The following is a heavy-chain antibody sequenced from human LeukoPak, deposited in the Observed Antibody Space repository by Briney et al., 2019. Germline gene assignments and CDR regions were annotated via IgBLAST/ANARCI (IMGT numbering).Heavy chain of an antibody. CDR1: GGSLTNYY. D-gene: IGHD3-16*01. V-gene: IGHV4-4*09. CDR2: IHSDGTT. CDR3: ARLNFRGGEALHFDS. Sequence: SETLSLTCSVSGGSLTNYYWGWIRQPPGKGLEFIGYIHSDGTTNYDSSLQSRVAISLDTSKIQFALRLYSVTAADTALYFCARLNFRGGEALHFDSWGQGTLVTVSS. J-gene: IGHJ4*02.